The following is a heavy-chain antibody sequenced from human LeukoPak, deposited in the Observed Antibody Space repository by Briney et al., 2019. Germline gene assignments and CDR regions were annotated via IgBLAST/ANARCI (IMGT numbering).Heavy chain of an antibody. V-gene: IGHV4-59*02. D-gene: IGHD2-15*01. CDR1: GGSVSSYY. CDR3: ARRLYCSGGSCPIPYYYYYMDV. CDR2: IYYSGST. J-gene: IGHJ6*03. Sequence: SETLSLTCTVSGGSVSSYYWSWMRQPPGKGLEWIGYIYYSGSTNYNPSLKSRVTISVDTSKNQFSLKLSSVTAADTAVYYCARRLYCSGGSCPIPYYYYYMDVWGKGTTVTVSS.